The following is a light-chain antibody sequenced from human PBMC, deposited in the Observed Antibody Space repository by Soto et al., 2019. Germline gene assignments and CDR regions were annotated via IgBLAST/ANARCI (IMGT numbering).Light chain of an antibody. CDR3: QQYNSYLLT. CDR1: QNIGTW. V-gene: IGKV1-5*01. J-gene: IGKJ4*01. Sequence: DIQMTQSPSTLSALVGDRVTITCRASQNIGTWLAWYQQKPGKAAKLLIYEGSTLEGGVPSRFSGSGSGTEFTLTISSLQPDDFATYYCQQYNSYLLTFGGGTKVEIQ. CDR2: EGS.